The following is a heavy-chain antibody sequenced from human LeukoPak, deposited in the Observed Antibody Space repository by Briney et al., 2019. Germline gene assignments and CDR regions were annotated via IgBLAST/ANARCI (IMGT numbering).Heavy chain of an antibody. CDR3: ARHPSYYDILTGYRKTYYFDS. CDR1: SYSISSGYY. J-gene: IGHJ4*02. Sequence: SETLSLTCTVSSYSISSGYYWGWIRQPPGKGLEWIGSINHSGSTNYNSSLKSRVTISVDTSKNQFSLKLSSVTAADAAAYYCARHPSYYDILTGYRKTYYFDSWGQGTLVTVSS. D-gene: IGHD3-9*01. CDR2: INHSGST. V-gene: IGHV4-38-2*02.